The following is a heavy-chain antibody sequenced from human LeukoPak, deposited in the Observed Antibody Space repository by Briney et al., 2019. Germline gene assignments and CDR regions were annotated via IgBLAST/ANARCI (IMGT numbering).Heavy chain of an antibody. Sequence: GGSLRLSCAASGFTVSSNYMSWVRQGPGKGLEWVAVIYSGGSTYYADSVKGRFTISRGNSKNTLDLQMNSLRAEDTAVYYCARASDRNYDYWGQGTLVTVSS. CDR2: IYSGGST. CDR3: ARASDRNYDY. D-gene: IGHD1-14*01. V-gene: IGHV3-66*01. J-gene: IGHJ4*02. CDR1: GFTVSSNY.